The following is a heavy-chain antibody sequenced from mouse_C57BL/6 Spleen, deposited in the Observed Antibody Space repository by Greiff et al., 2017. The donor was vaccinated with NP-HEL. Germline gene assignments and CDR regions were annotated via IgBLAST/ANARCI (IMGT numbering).Heavy chain of an antibody. Sequence: QVQLQQSGAELMKPGASVKLSCKATGYTFTGYWIEWVKQRPGHGLEWIGEILPGSGSTNYNEKFKGKATFTADTSSNTAYMQLSSLTTEDSAIYYCARGEPYGSSPYYYAMDYWGQGTSVTVSS. J-gene: IGHJ4*01. CDR1: GYTFTGYW. CDR2: ILPGSGST. V-gene: IGHV1-9*01. CDR3: ARGEPYGSSPYYYAMDY. D-gene: IGHD1-1*01.